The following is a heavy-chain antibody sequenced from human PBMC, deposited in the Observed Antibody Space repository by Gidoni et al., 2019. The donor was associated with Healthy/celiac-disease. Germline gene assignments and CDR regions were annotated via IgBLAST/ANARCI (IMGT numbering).Heavy chain of an antibody. J-gene: IGHJ5*02. V-gene: IGHV4-59*01. D-gene: IGHD3-3*01. Sequence: QVQLQESGPGLVKPSETLSLTCTVSGGSISSYYWSWIRQPPGKGLEWIGYIYYSGSTNYNPSLKSRVTISVDTSKNQFSLKLSSVTAADTAVYYCARETYYDFWSGYYTSHWFDPWGQGTLVTVSS. CDR1: GGSISSYY. CDR2: IYYSGST. CDR3: ARETYYDFWSGYYTSHWFDP.